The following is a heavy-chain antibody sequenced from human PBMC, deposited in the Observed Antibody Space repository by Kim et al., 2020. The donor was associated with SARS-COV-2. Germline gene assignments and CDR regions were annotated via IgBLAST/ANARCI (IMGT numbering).Heavy chain of an antibody. CDR1: GGTFSSYG. Sequence: SVKVSCKASGGTFSSYGISWVRQAPGQGLEWMGGSIAIFGTANYAQKFQGRVTITADESMSIAYMELSSLRSEDTAVYYCAIYGGDDAFDIWGQGTMVTVSS. J-gene: IGHJ3*02. CDR2: SIAIFGTA. V-gene: IGHV1-69*13. D-gene: IGHD4-17*01. CDR3: AIYGGDDAFDI.